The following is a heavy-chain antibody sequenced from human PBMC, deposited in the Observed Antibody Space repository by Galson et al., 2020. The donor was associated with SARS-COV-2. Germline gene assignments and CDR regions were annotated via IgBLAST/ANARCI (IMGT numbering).Heavy chain of an antibody. D-gene: IGHD4-17*01. Sequence: ASVKVSCKASGYTFTSYYMHWVRQAPGQGLEWMGIINPSGGSTSYAQKFQGRVTMTRDTSTSTVYMELSSLRSEDTAVYYCARDLTVTHTGWGYYYYGMDVWGQGTTVTVSS. J-gene: IGHJ6*02. V-gene: IGHV1-46*01. CDR1: GYTFTSYY. CDR3: ARDLTVTHTGWGYYYYGMDV. CDR2: INPSGGST.